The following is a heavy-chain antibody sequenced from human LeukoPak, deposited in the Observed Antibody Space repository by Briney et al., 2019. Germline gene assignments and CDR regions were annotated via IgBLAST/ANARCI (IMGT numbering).Heavy chain of an antibody. J-gene: IGHJ4*02. Sequence: SETLSLTRAVSRYSISSGYYWGWIRQPPGKGLEWIGSIYHSGSTYYNPSLKSRVTISVDTSKNQFSLKMSSVTAADTAVYYCASGYNYGYPFDSWGQGTLVTVSS. D-gene: IGHD5-18*01. CDR2: IYHSGST. CDR1: RYSISSGYY. V-gene: IGHV4-38-2*01. CDR3: ASGYNYGYPFDS.